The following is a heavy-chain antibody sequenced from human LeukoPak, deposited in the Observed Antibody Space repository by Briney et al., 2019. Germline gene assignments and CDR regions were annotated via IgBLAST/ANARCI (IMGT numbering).Heavy chain of an antibody. V-gene: IGHV3-15*07. J-gene: IGHJ4*02. D-gene: IGHD1-20*01. Sequence: GGSLRLSCAASGFPFTNAWMNWVRQAPGKGLEWVGRIKSKADGETIDYAAPVKGRFTFSRDDSKNMLYLQMNSLKSEDTAVYYCSTLTSRGLSDSWGQGTLVTVSS. CDR2: IKSKADGETI. CDR1: GFPFTNAW. CDR3: STLTSRGLSDS.